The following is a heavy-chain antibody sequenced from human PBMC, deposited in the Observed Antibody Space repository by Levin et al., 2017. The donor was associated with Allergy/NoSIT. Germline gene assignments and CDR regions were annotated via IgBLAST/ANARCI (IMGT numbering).Heavy chain of an antibody. CDR1: GFTFDDYA. CDR2: ISWNSGSI. CDR3: ARDNIGLPDAFDI. J-gene: IGHJ3*02. Sequence: SLKISWAASGFTFDDYAMHWVRQAPGKGLEGVAGISWNSGSIGYADSVKGRFTISRDNAKNSLYLQMNSLRTEDTALYYCARDNIGLPDAFDIWGQGTMVIVSS. V-gene: IGHV3-9*01. D-gene: IGHD3-10*01.